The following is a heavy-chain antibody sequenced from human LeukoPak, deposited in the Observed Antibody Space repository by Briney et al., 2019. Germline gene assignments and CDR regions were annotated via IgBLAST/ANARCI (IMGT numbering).Heavy chain of an antibody. Sequence: PGGFLRLSCAASGFTFSSYAMHWVRQAPGKGLEWVAVISYDGSNKYYADSVKGRFTISRDNPKNTLYLQMNSLRAEDTAVYYCAKADEVYYDSSAAFDYWGQGTLVTVSS. D-gene: IGHD3-22*01. CDR3: AKADEVYYDSSAAFDY. CDR1: GFTFSSYA. J-gene: IGHJ4*02. V-gene: IGHV3-30-3*01. CDR2: ISYDGSNK.